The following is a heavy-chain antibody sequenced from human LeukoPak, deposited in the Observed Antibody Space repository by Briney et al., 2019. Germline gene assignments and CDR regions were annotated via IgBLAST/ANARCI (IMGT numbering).Heavy chain of an antibody. Sequence: SETLSLTCTVSGGSISSSSYYWGWIRQPPGKGLEWIGSIYYSGSTYYNPSLKSRVTISVDTSKNQFSLKLSSVTAADTAVYYCAIHSGSYDFFDYWGQGTLVTVPS. CDR1: GGSISSSSYY. CDR2: IYYSGST. V-gene: IGHV4-39*01. CDR3: AIHSGSYDFFDY. D-gene: IGHD1-26*01. J-gene: IGHJ4*02.